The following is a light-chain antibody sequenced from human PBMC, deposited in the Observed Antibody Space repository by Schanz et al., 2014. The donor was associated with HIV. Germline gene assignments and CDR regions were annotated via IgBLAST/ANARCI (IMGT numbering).Light chain of an antibody. Sequence: QSALTQPPSASGSPGQAVAISCTGITSDVGGYKSVSWYQQHPGKAPKLMIYEVSERPSGVSNRFSGSKSGNTASLTISGLQPEDEADYYCNSYSHSNTYVFGSGTKLTVL. V-gene: IGLV2-8*01. CDR1: TSDVGGYKS. CDR2: EVS. J-gene: IGLJ1*01. CDR3: NSYSHSNTYV.